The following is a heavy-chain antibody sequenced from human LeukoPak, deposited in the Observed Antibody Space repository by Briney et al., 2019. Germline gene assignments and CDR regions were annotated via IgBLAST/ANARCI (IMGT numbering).Heavy chain of an antibody. D-gene: IGHD5-24*01. CDR3: ARVFRRDGYFDY. J-gene: IGHJ4*02. V-gene: IGHV4-59*01. Sequence: SETLSLTCTVSGYSITSYYWSWIRQPPGKGLEWIGYIFYSGNTDYNPSLKSRVTISVDTSWNQFSLKLDSVTAADTAVYYCARVFRRDGYFDYWGQGTLVTVSS. CDR2: IFYSGNT. CDR1: GYSITSYY.